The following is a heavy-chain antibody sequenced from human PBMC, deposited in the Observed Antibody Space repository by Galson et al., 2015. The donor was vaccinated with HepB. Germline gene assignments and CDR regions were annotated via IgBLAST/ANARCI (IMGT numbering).Heavy chain of an antibody. Sequence: SVKVSRKASGGTFSSYAISWVRQAPGQGLEWMGGIIPIFGTANYAQKFQGRVTITADESTSTAYMELSSLRSEDTAVYYCARGGDYYGSGSPYYFDYWGQGTLVTVSS. D-gene: IGHD3-10*01. CDR3: ARGGDYYGSGSPYYFDY. CDR1: GGTFSSYA. V-gene: IGHV1-69*13. J-gene: IGHJ4*02. CDR2: IIPIFGTA.